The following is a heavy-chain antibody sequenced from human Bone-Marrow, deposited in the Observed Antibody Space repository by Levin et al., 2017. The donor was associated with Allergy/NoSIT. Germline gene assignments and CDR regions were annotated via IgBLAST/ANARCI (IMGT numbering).Heavy chain of an antibody. D-gene: IGHD3-16*02. CDR1: GYTFTSYG. J-gene: IGHJ4*02. V-gene: IGHV1-18*01. CDR2: ISAYNGNT. CDR3: ARDGYDYIWGSYRYPDY. Sequence: GESLKISCKASGYTFTSYGISWVRQAPGQGLEWMGWISAYNGNTNYAQKLQGRVTMTTDTSTSTAYMELRSLRSDDTAVYYCARDGYDYIWGSYRYPDYWGQGTLVTVSS.